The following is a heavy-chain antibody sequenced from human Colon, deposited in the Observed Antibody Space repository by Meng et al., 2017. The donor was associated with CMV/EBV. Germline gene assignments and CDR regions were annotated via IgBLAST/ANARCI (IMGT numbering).Heavy chain of an antibody. CDR1: GASVSSGSYY. Sequence: SETLSLTCTVSGASVSSGSYYWRWVRQSPGKGLEWIGYIFYSVSTNYNPSLESRVTISGDTSKNQFSLKLRSVTAADTAVYYCARDATSCSGGTCYFLGMDVWGQGTTVTVSS. V-gene: IGHV4-61*01. J-gene: IGHJ6*02. CDR2: IFYSVST. CDR3: ARDATSCSGGTCYFLGMDV. D-gene: IGHD2-15*01.